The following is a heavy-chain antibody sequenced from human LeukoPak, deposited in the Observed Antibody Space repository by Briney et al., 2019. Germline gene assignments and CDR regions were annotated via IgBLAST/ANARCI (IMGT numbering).Heavy chain of an antibody. CDR1: GGSFSGYY. V-gene: IGHV4-34*01. CDR2: INHSGST. CDR3: ATPSGYSYGYSSDY. D-gene: IGHD5-18*01. J-gene: IGHJ4*02. Sequence: QPSETLSLTCAVYGGSFSGYYWSWIRQPPGKGLEWIGEINHSGSTNYNPSLKSRVTISVGTSKNQFSLKLSSVTAADTAVYYCATPSGYSYGYSSDYWGQGTLVTVSS.